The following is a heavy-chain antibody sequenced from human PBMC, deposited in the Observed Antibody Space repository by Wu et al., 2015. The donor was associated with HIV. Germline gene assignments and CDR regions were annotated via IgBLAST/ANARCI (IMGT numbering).Heavy chain of an antibody. J-gene: IGHJ6*03. CDR1: GGTFSSYA. CDR3: ARDLEYSSSPYYYYYYMDV. D-gene: IGHD6-6*01. Sequence: QVQLVQSGAEVKKPGSSVKVSCKASGGTFSSYAISWVRQAPGQGLEWMGWISAYNGNTNYAQKLQGRVTMTTDTSTSTAYMELRSLRSDDTAVYYCARDLEYSSSPYYYYYYMDVWGKGTTVTVSS. V-gene: IGHV1-18*01. CDR2: ISAYNGNT.